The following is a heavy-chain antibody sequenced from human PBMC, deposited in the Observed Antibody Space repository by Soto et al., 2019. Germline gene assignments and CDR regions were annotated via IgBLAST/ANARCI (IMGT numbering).Heavy chain of an antibody. Sequence: GASVKVSCKASGYTFTSYGISWVRQAPGQGLEWMGWISAYNGNTNYAPKLQGRVTMTTDTSTSPAYLELRSLSSDDTAVYYCASDARYDYIWGCYCEIPRRPGSFDYWGQGTLVTVSS. V-gene: IGHV1-18*01. CDR2: ISAYNGNT. CDR1: GYTFTSYG. CDR3: ASDARYDYIWGCYCEIPRRPGSFDY. J-gene: IGHJ4*02. D-gene: IGHD3-16*01.